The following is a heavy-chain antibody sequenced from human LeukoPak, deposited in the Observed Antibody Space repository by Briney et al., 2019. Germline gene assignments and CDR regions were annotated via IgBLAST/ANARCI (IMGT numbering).Heavy chain of an antibody. Sequence: GGSLRLSCAASGFTFSSYSMNWVRQAPGKGLEWVSYISSSSSTIYYADSVKGRFTISRDNAKNSLYLQMNSLRAEDTAVYYCARDQSLPFVVVPAALYYYYGMDVWGQGTTVTVSS. CDR3: ARDQSLPFVVVPAALYYYYGMDV. V-gene: IGHV3-48*01. CDR2: ISSSSSTI. D-gene: IGHD2-2*01. CDR1: GFTFSSYS. J-gene: IGHJ6*02.